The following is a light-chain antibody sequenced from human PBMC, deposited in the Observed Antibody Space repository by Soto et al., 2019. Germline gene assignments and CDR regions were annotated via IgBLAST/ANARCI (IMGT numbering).Light chain of an antibody. J-gene: IGKJ1*01. CDR3: QQYDNWPWT. Sequence: EIAMTQSPDTLSVSPGDRATLSCRASQGVRSDLAWYQQKAGQSPRLLIYGASRRATGFPARFSGSGSGTDFTLTISSLQSEDFAVYYCQQYDNWPWTFGQGTKVDIK. CDR2: GAS. V-gene: IGKV3-15*01. CDR1: QGVRSD.